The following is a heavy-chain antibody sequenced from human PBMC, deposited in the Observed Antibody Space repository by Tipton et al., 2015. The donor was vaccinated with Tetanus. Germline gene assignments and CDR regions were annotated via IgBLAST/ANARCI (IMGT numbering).Heavy chain of an antibody. CDR1: GFTVSSNY. D-gene: IGHD2-2*01. CDR3: ARSNQLLSYYYYGMDV. Sequence: GSLRLSCAASGFTVSSNYMSWVRQAPGKGLEWVSVIYSGGSTYYADSVKGRFTISRDNSKNTLYLQMNSLRAEDTAVYYCARSNQLLSYYYYGMDVWGQGTTVTASS. V-gene: IGHV3-53*01. J-gene: IGHJ6*02. CDR2: IYSGGST.